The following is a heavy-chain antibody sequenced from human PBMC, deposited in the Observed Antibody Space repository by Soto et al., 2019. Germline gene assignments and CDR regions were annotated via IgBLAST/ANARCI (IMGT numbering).Heavy chain of an antibody. CDR2: ISGDNGKT. Sequence: QFQWVQSGGEVRKPGASVTVSCKASGYTFTSYGISWVRQAPGQGLEWMGGISGDNGKTNNAQKVQDRVTKTTDTSTSTVYLEQRSLRFDDTAVYCWEREGDVPYYYSGMDVWGQGNTVTVSS. V-gene: IGHV1-18*01. CDR1: GYTFTSYG. CDR3: EREGDVPYYYSGMDV. D-gene: IGHD2-21*02. J-gene: IGHJ6*02.